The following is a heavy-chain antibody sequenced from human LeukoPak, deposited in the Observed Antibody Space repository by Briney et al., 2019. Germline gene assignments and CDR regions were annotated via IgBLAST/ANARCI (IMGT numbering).Heavy chain of an antibody. V-gene: IGHV5-51*01. D-gene: IGHD3-22*01. CDR3: ARRRGWDYDSSGYDFDY. J-gene: IGHJ4*02. CDR1: GYSFTSYW. Sequence: GESLKIPCKGSGYSFTSYWIGWVRQMPGKGLEWMGIIYPGDSDTRYSPSFQGQVTISAVQSISTAYLQWSSLKASDTAMYYCARRRGWDYDSSGYDFDYRGQGTLVTVSS. CDR2: IYPGDSDT.